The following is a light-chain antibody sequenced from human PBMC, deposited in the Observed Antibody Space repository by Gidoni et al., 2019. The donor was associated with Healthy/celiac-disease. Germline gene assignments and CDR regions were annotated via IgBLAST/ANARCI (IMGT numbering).Light chain of an antibody. J-gene: IGKJ4*01. CDR3: QKYNSAPQT. V-gene: IGKV1-27*01. CDR2: AAS. CDR1: QGISNY. Sequence: DIQITHSPSSLSASVGDRVTITCRASQGISNYLAWYQQKPGKVPKLLIYAASTLQSGVPSRFSGSGSGTDFTLTISSLQPEDVATYYCQKYNSAPQTFXGXTKVEIK.